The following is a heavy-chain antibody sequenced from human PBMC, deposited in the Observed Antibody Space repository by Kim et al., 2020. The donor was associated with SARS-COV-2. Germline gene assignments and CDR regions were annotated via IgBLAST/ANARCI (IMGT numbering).Heavy chain of an antibody. CDR1: GFTCNNCW. J-gene: IGHJ6*04. CDR2: INQDGSEK. V-gene: IGHV3-7*01. Sequence: GGSLRLSCAASGFTCNNCWMAWVRQAPRKGLEWVAHINQDGSEKFYVDSVKGRFTISRDDAKNSVYLQINILIAEDTATYYCARWLSLDVWGKGTTVTVSS. CDR3: ARWLSLDV. D-gene: IGHD6-19*01.